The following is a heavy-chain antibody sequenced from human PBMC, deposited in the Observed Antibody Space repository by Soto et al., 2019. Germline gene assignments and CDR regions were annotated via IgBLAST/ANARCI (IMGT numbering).Heavy chain of an antibody. Sequence: QVHLVESGGGVVQPGRSLRLSCAASGFTFSNYAMHWVRQDPGKGPEWVADIVKDGTSKYYADSVKGRFTSSRDNSKNTLYVQMNSLESEDAAVYYCSRDDYWGQATLVTFS. CDR1: GFTFSNYA. V-gene: IGHV3-30-3*01. J-gene: IGHJ4*02. CDR3: SRDDY. CDR2: IVKDGTSK.